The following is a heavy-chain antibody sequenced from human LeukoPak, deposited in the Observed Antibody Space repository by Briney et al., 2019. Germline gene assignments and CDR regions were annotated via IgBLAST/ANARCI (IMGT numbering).Heavy chain of an antibody. V-gene: IGHV1-69*06. Sequence: SVKVSCKSSGGTFSSYAISWVRQAPGQGLEWMGGIIPIFGTANYAQKFQGRVTITADKSTSTAYMELSSLRSEDTAVYYCARFPSYSSGWRRGKYFQHWARAPWSPSPQ. CDR1: GGTFSSYA. D-gene: IGHD6-19*01. CDR3: ARFPSYSSGWRRGKYFQH. J-gene: IGHJ1*01. CDR2: IIPIFGTA.